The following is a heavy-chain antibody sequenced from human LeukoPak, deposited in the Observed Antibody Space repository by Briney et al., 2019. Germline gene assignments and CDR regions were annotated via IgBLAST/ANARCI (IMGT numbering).Heavy chain of an antibody. J-gene: IGHJ3*02. CDR2: ISSSSSYI. CDR1: GFTFSSYS. CDR3: ATYSSGWYQNAFDI. Sequence: GGSLRLSCAASGFTFSSYSMNWVRQAPGKGLEWVSSISSSSSYIYYADSVKGRFTISRDNAKNSLYLQMNSLRAEDTAVYYWATYSSGWYQNAFDIWGQGTMVTVSS. V-gene: IGHV3-21*01. D-gene: IGHD6-19*01.